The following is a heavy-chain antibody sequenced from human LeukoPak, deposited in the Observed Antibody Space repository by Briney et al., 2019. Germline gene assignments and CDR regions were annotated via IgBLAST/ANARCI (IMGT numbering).Heavy chain of an antibody. CDR3: ARHSTTLPYDY. J-gene: IGHJ4*02. CDR1: GYSFTSYW. Sequence: GESLKISCKGSGYSFTSYWIGRVRQMPGKGLEWMGIVYPGDSATRYNPSFQGQLTVSDEKSISPAYLQWSSLKASNTPLYYCARHSTTLPYDYWGEGTLVTVSS. CDR2: VYPGDSAT. D-gene: IGHD1-26*01. V-gene: IGHV5-51*01.